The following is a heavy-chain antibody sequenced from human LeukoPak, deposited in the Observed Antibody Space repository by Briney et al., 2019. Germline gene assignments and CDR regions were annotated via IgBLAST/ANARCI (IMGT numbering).Heavy chain of an antibody. CDR2: INHSGST. CDR1: GGSFSGYY. V-gene: IGHV4-34*01. D-gene: IGHD3-22*01. J-gene: IGHJ4*02. CDR3: ARGPKTYYYDSSGYYYVY. Sequence: SATLSLTCAVSGGSFSGYYWSWIRQPPGKGLEWIGEINHSGSTNYNPSLRSRVTISVDTSTNQFSLKLSSVTAADTAVYYCARGPKTYYYDSSGYYYVYWGQGTLVTVSS.